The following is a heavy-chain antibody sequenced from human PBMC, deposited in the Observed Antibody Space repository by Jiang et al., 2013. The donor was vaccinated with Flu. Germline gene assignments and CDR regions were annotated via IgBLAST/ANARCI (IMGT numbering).Heavy chain of an antibody. CDR3: ARETRPLDY. Sequence: NSGGTNYAQKFQGRVAMTRDTSISTAYMELSRLRSDDTAVYYCARETRPLDYWGQGTLVTVSS. V-gene: IGHV1-2*02. J-gene: IGHJ4*02. CDR2: NSGGT. D-gene: IGHD1-1*01.